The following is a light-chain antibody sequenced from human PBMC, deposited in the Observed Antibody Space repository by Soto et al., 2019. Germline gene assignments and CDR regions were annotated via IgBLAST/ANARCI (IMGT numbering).Light chain of an antibody. J-gene: IGLJ2*01. V-gene: IGLV2-14*01. CDR1: SSDVGGYNY. CDR3: SSYTSSSFVV. Sequence: QSVLTQPASVSGSPGQSITISCTGTSSDVGGYNYVSWYQQHPGKAPKLMIYDVSNRPSGVSNRFSGSKSGNTASLPISGLQAEDEADYYCSSYTSSSFVVFGGGTKLNFL. CDR2: DVS.